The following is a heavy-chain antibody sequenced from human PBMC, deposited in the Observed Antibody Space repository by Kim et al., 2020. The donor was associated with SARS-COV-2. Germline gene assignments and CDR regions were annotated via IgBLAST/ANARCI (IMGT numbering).Heavy chain of an antibody. J-gene: IGHJ4*02. D-gene: IGHD3-16*01. CDR3: ARDLAKGG. V-gene: IGHV3-74*01. CDR1: GFIFSDYY. CDR2: IRKDGRFT. Sequence: GGSLRLSCAASGFIFSDYYMEWVRQAPGKGLVWVSRIRKDGRFTGYADSVKDRFIISRDNAKNTLYLQINSLTDEDTAVYYCARDLAKGGWGQGILVTVSS.